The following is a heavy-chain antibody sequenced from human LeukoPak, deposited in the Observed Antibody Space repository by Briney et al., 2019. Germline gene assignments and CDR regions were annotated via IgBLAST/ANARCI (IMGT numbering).Heavy chain of an antibody. CDR1: GFTLRGYT. V-gene: IGHV3-21*01. CDR2: TSSIGSYT. CDR3: ARDDIVVIDY. D-gene: IGHD2-15*01. Sequence: GGSLRLSCAASGFTLRGYTMNWVRQAPGKGLEWVSSTSSIGSYTYYADSVRGRFTISRDNAKNALYLQMNSLRAEDTAVYYCARDDIVVIDYWGQGTLVTVSS. J-gene: IGHJ4*02.